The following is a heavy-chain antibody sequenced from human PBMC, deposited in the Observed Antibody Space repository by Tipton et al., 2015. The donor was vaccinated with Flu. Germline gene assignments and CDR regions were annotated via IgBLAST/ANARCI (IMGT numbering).Heavy chain of an antibody. CDR1: GGTFSSYA. CDR2: IIPIFGTA. D-gene: IGHD2-2*01. J-gene: IGHJ6*02. Sequence: QLVQSGAEVMKPGSSVKVSCKASGGTFSSYAISWVRQAPGQGLEWMGGIIPIFGTANYAQKFQGRVTITADESTSTAYMELSSLRSEDTAVYYCARGDIVVVPAAIPDYYYYGMDVWGQGTTVTVSS. V-gene: IGHV1-69*01. CDR3: ARGDIVVVPAAIPDYYYYGMDV.